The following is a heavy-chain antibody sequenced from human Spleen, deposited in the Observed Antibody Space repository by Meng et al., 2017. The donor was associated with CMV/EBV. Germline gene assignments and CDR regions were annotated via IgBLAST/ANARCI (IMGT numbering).Heavy chain of an antibody. Sequence: GESLKISCAASGFTFSSYSMNWVRQAPGKGLEWVSYISSSSSTIYYADSVKGRFTISRDNAKNSLYLQMNSLRAEDPAVYYCARDWGGVFEVTSWASHTYYYGMDVWGQGTTVTVSS. V-gene: IGHV3-48*04. CDR1: GFTFSSYS. CDR3: ARDWGGVFEVTSWASHTYYYGMDV. J-gene: IGHJ6*02. CDR2: ISSSSSTI. D-gene: IGHD2-2*01.